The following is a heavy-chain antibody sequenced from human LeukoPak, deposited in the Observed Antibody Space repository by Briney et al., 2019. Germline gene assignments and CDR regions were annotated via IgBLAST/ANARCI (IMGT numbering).Heavy chain of an antibody. CDR3: ARLTTGATNTPFDY. CDR1: GGSISSSSDY. V-gene: IGHV4-39*01. J-gene: IGHJ4*02. D-gene: IGHD1-26*01. CDR2: IYYSGST. Sequence: SETLSLTCTVSGGSISSSSDYWGWIRQPPGKGLEWIGSIYYSGSTYYNPSLKSRVTISVDTSKNQFSLKLSSVTAADTAVYYCARLTTGATNTPFDYWGQGTLVTVSS.